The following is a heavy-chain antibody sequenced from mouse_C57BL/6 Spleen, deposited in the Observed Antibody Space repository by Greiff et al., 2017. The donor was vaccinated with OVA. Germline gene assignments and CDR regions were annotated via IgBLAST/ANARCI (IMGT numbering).Heavy chain of an antibody. CDR1: GYTFTSYW. Sequence: VQLQQSGTVLARPGASVKMSCKTSGYTFTSYWMHWVNQRPGQGLEWIGAIYPGNSDTSYNEKFKGKAKLTAVTSASTAYMELSSLTNDDSAVYYCTRWAYGSKAWFAYWGQGTLVTVSA. CDR3: TRWAYGSKAWFAY. CDR2: IYPGNSDT. D-gene: IGHD1-1*01. V-gene: IGHV1-5*01. J-gene: IGHJ3*01.